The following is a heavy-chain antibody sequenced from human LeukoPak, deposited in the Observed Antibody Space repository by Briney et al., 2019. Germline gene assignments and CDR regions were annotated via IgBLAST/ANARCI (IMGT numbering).Heavy chain of an antibody. J-gene: IGHJ6*02. CDR3: ARQKWEQQGRDYYFNGLDV. V-gene: IGHV4-4*07. D-gene: IGHD1-26*01. CDR1: GGSINSYF. Sequence: PSETLSLTCTVSGGSINSYFWTWIRQPAGKGLEWIGRIYTGGSTNYNPSLKSRVTMSVDTSKNQFSLKLSSVTAADTAVYYCARQKWEQQGRDYYFNGLDVWGPGTTVTVSS. CDR2: IYTGGST.